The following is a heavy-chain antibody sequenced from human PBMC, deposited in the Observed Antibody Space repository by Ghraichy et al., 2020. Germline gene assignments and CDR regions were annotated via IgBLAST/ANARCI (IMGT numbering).Heavy chain of an antibody. CDR1: GFTFSDYY. D-gene: IGHD1-14*01. Sequence: GGSLRLSCAASGFTFSDYYMSWIRQAPGKGLEWVSYISSSGSTIYYADSVKGRFTISRDNAKNSLYLQMNSLRAEDTAVYYCARDASTNPHLRNRYYYYGMDVWGQGTTVTVSS. J-gene: IGHJ6*02. CDR3: ARDASTNPHLRNRYYYYGMDV. V-gene: IGHV3-11*04. CDR2: ISSSGSTI.